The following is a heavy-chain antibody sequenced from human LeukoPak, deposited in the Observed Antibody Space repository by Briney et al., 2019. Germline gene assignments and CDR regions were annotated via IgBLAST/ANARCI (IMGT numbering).Heavy chain of an antibody. V-gene: IGHV1-69*05. CDR1: GGTFSSYA. D-gene: IGHD3-10*01. Sequence: SVKVSCKASGGTFSSYAISWVRQAPGQGLEWMGRIIPIFGTANYAQKFQGRVTITTDESTSTAYMELSSLRSEDTAVYYCARDRRPSYYGSGSYYIGPEGAFDIWGQGTMVTVSS. CDR2: IIPIFGTA. J-gene: IGHJ3*02. CDR3: ARDRRPSYYGSGSYYIGPEGAFDI.